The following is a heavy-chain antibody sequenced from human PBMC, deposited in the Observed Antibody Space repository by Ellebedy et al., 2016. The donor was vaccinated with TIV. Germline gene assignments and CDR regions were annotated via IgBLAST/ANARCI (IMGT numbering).Heavy chain of an antibody. CDR2: ISYSGST. V-gene: IGHV4-59*01. Sequence: MPSETLSLTCTVSGGSISPYYWSWIRQPPGKGLEWIGYISYSGSTNYNPSLKSQVTISVDTSKNQFSLKLSSVTAADTAVYYCARRQTGIAAAGTGWFDPWGQGTLVTVSS. CDR3: ARRQTGIAAAGTGWFDP. D-gene: IGHD6-13*01. J-gene: IGHJ5*02. CDR1: GGSISPYY.